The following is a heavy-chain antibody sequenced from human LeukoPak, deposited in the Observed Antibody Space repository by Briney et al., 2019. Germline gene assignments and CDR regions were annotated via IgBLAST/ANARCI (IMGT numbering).Heavy chain of an antibody. Sequence: PSETLSLTCTVSGGSIRNYYWSWIRQTPGKGLEWIGHIYDSGSTNYNPSLKSRVTISVDTSKNQFSLKVTSVTAADTAVYYCARLARGRWFDPWGQGTLVTVSS. J-gene: IGHJ5*02. CDR2: IYDSGST. D-gene: IGHD6-6*01. CDR1: GGSIRNYY. V-gene: IGHV4-59*08. CDR3: ARLARGRWFDP.